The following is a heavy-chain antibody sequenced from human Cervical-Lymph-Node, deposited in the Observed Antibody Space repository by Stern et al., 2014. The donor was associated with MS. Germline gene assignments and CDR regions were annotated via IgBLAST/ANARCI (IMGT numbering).Heavy chain of an antibody. J-gene: IGHJ6*02. V-gene: IGHV4-61*02. Sequence: VQLVESGPGLVKPSQTLSLTCTVSGGSISYGTYYWSWIRQPAGKGLEWIGRIYTSGSTNYNPSLKSRVTISVDTSQNQFSLKLTSVTAADTAVYYCARVGRYYQYGIDVWGQGTTVTVSS. CDR2: IYTSGST. CDR1: GGSISYGTYY. CDR3: ARVGRYYQYGIDV.